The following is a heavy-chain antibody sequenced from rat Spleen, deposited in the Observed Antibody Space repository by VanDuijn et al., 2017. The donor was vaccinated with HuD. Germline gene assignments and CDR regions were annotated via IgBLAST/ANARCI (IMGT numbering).Heavy chain of an antibody. V-gene: IGHV3-3*01. CDR3: ARWDYYDGTYGVMDA. CDR1: GYSITSSYR. J-gene: IGHJ4*01. D-gene: IGHD1-12*02. Sequence: EVQLQESGPGLVKPSQSLSLTCSVTGYSITSSYRWNWIRKFPGNKLEWMGYINGSGSTNYNPSLQSRTPITKNTSTNQVFLQVNSETTEDTATYYCARWDYYDGTYGVMDAWGQGASVTVSS. CDR2: INGSGST.